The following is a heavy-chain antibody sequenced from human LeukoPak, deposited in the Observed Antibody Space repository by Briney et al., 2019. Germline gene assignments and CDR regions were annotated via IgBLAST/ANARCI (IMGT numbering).Heavy chain of an antibody. CDR3: AREGSSGGPGYFDY. D-gene: IGHD6-19*01. CDR1: GFTFSSYW. V-gene: IGHV3-7*01. CDR2: IKQDGSEK. Sequence: PGGSLRLSCAASGFTFSSYWMAWVRQAPGKGLEWVANIKQDGSEKYYVDSVKGRFTISRDNGKNSLYLQINSLRAEDTAVYYCAREGSSGGPGYFDYWGQGTLVTVSS. J-gene: IGHJ4*02.